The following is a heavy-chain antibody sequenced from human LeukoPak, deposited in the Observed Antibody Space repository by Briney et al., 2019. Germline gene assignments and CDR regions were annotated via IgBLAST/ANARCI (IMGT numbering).Heavy chain of an antibody. CDR2: ISYDGSIK. CDR1: GFTFSSYG. CDR3: AKYHEIGECELLYYFDY. Sequence: GGSLRLSCAASGFTFSSYGMHWVRQAPGKGLEWVAVISYDGSIKYYADSVKGRFTIARDNSKNTLYMQMNSLRAEDTAMYYGAKYHEIGECELLYYFDYWGQGTLVTVSS. J-gene: IGHJ4*02. V-gene: IGHV3-30*18. D-gene: IGHD4/OR15-4a*01.